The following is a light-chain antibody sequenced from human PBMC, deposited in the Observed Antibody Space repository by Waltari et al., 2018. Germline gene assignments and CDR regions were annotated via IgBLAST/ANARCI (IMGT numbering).Light chain of an antibody. Sequence: HSVLTQPPPASGAPGQPVTFSCSGSSSNIASNIAMLYQHFLGTAHKLLIYSNNQRPSGVPGRFVASKSGTSASLVISVLQSEDEADYDCASWDDTLNGFYAFGTGTKVTVV. CDR3: ASWDDTLNGFYA. CDR1: SSNIASNI. V-gene: IGLV1-44*01. CDR2: SNN. J-gene: IGLJ1*01.